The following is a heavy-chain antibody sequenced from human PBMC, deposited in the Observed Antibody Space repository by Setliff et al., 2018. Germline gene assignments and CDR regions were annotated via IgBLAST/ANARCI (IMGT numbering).Heavy chain of an antibody. CDR1: GGTFISFG. Sequence: ASVKVSCKASGGTFISFGISWVRQAPGQGLEWMGGISTSNGNTNYAQKLQGRVTMTTDTSTSTAYMELRSLRSDDTAVYYCATSWGATPFDYWGQGTLVTVSS. V-gene: IGHV1-18*01. CDR3: ATSWGATPFDY. J-gene: IGHJ4*02. D-gene: IGHD1-26*01. CDR2: ISTSNGNT.